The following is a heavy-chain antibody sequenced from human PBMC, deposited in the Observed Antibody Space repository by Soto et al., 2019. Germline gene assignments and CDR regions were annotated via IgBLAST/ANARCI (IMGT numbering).Heavy chain of an antibody. CDR3: AKARSIAAYQYPDFDY. Sequence: EVQLLESGGGLVQPGGALRLSCATSGFSFSTYAMTWVRQAPGKGLEWVSGISGSGGGTYYTDSVKGRFTISRDNSQSTLYLQMNSRRVEDAAVYFCAKARSIAAYQYPDFDYWGQGTLVTVSS. V-gene: IGHV3-23*01. D-gene: IGHD6-6*01. CDR1: GFSFSTYA. CDR2: ISGSGGGT. J-gene: IGHJ4*02.